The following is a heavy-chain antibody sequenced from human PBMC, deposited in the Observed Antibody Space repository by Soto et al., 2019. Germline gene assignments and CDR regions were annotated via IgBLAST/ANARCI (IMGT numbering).Heavy chain of an antibody. J-gene: IGHJ3*02. V-gene: IGHV3-23*01. Sequence: EVQLLESGGGLVQPGGSLRLSCAASGFTFSTYVMNWVRQAPGKGLEWVSTISYSADKTFYADSVKGRFTISRDNSRDTLFLQMNSLRDDDAALYYCARRAKTATTNWGAFDIWGQGTMVTVSS. CDR1: GFTFSTYV. D-gene: IGHD1-7*01. CDR3: ARRAKTATTNWGAFDI. CDR2: ISYSADKT.